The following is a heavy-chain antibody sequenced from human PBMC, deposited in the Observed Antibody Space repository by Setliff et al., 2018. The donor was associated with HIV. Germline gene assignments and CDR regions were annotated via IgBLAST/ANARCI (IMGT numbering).Heavy chain of an antibody. V-gene: IGHV4-39*02. J-gene: IGHJ6*01. CDR1: GGSISSSIYY. D-gene: IGHD3-10*01. CDR3: ARDNSYYYGSGSHYWYGMDV. Sequence: PSETLSLTCTVSGGSISSSIYYWGWIRRPPGKGLEWIGFIYYSGSTYYYGGNTYYNPSLKSRVTISVDTSQNQFSLKLSSVTAADTAVYYCARDNSYYYGSGSHYWYGMDVWGQGTTVTVSS. CDR2: IYYSGSTYYYGGNT.